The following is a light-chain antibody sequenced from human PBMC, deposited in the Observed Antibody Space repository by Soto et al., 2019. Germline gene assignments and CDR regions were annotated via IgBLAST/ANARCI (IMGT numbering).Light chain of an antibody. V-gene: IGKV3-20*01. CDR2: GAS. CDR3: QQYGSSPRIT. CDR1: QTISDNY. J-gene: IGKJ5*01. Sequence: EIVLTQSPRTLSLSPGERATLSCRASQTISDNYVAWYQQKPGQAPRLLIYGASSRATGIPDRFSGSGSGTDFTLTISRLEPEDFAVYYCQQYGSSPRITFGQGTRLEIK.